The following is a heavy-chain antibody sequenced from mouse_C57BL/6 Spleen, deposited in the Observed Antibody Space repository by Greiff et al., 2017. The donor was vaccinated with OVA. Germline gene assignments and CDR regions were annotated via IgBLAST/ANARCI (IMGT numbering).Heavy chain of an antibody. J-gene: IGHJ3*01. D-gene: IGHD1-1*01. CDR2: ISSGGSYT. V-gene: IGHV5-6*01. CDR1: GFTFSSYG. Sequence: VQLQQSGGDLVKPGGSLKLSCAASGFTFSSYGMSWVRQTPDKRLEWVATISSGGSYTYYPDSVKGRFTISRDNAKNTLYLQMSSLKSEDTAMYYCASQRDYGSIAYWGQGTLVTVSA. CDR3: ASQRDYGSIAY.